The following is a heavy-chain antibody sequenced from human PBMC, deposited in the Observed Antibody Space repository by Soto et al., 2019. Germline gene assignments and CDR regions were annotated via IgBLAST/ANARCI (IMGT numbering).Heavy chain of an antibody. J-gene: IGHJ5*02. CDR3: ARSFCRDAVRCNWFDP. V-gene: IGHV4-59*01. CDR1: GAFSSTYY. D-gene: IGHD2-8*01. Sequence: QVQLQESGPGLVKPSETLSLTCTVSGAFSSTYYWSWIRHPPGKGLEWIGYMNNIGRTNYNPSLKSRVTISLDTSKNQFSLKLSSVIAADTAVYYCARSFCRDAVRCNWFDPWGLGTLVTASS. CDR2: MNNIGRT.